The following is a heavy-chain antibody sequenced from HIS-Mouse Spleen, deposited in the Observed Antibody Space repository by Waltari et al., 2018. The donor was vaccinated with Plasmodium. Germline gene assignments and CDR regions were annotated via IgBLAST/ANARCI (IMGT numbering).Heavy chain of an antibody. J-gene: IGHJ4*02. Sequence: QVQLVGSGGGVVQPGRSLRLSCAASGFTFRRYGMHWVRQAPGKGLEWVAVISYDGSNKYYADSVKGRFTISRDNSKNTLYLQMNSLRAEDTAVYYCAKDRRSSSWYVDYWGQGTLVTVSS. CDR1: GFTFRRYG. CDR3: AKDRRSSSWYVDY. CDR2: ISYDGSNK. D-gene: IGHD6-13*01. V-gene: IGHV3-30*18.